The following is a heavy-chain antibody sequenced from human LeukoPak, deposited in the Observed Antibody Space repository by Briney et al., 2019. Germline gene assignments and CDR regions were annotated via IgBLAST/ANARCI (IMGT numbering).Heavy chain of an antibody. V-gene: IGHV3-7*01. Sequence: GGPLRLPCAASGFTFRSKWMSWLRQAPGKGLEWVANIKYDGSEKYYVDSVKGRFTISRDNAKNSLYLQMNSLRAEDTAVYYCARDEWAGTVAYWGQGTLVTVSS. J-gene: IGHJ4*02. CDR1: GFTFRSKW. CDR2: IKYDGSEK. D-gene: IGHD6-19*01. CDR3: ARDEWAGTVAY.